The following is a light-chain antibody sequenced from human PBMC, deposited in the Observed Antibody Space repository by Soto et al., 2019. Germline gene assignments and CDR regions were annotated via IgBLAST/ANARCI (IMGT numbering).Light chain of an antibody. V-gene: IGKV3-15*01. J-gene: IGKJ5*01. CDR2: GAS. CDR1: HSVNSH. Sequence: MMMTQSPATLSVSPGERVTLSCRTSHSVNSHVAWYQQKPGQAPRLLLYGASTRATGIPVRFSGSGFGTDFTLTISSLQPEDFATYYCQQSYSIPITFGQGTRLEIK. CDR3: QQSYSIPIT.